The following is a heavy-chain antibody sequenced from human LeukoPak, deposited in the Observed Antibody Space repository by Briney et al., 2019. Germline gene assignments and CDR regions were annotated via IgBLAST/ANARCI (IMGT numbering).Heavy chain of an antibody. J-gene: IGHJ4*02. CDR3: ARDRHRYNYDSSGYPPY. CDR1: GFTFSRYA. CDR2: ISGSAGST. Sequence: GGSLRLSCAASGFTFSRYAMSWVRQAPGKGLEWVSTISGSAGSTYYADSVKGRFTISRDNAKNSLYLQMSSLRAEDTAVYYCARDRHRYNYDSSGYPPYWGQGTQVTVSS. V-gene: IGHV3-23*01. D-gene: IGHD3-22*01.